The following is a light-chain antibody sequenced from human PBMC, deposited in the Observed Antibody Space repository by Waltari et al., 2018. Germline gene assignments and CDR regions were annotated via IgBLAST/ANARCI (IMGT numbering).Light chain of an antibody. CDR3: NSYTFSNTWV. CDR1: ISDTGDYNY. V-gene: IGLV2-14*01. Sequence: QSALTQPASVSGSPGQSITISCTGTISDTGDYNYVSWYQQYPGKAPTLIIFDVNKRSSGVSNRFSGSKSGNTASLTISGLQAEDEADYYCNSYTFSNTWVFGGGTKLTVL. CDR2: DVN. J-gene: IGLJ3*02.